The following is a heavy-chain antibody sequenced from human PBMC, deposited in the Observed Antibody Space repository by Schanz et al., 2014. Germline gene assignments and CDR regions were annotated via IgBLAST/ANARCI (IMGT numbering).Heavy chain of an antibody. CDR2: ISGSGGST. CDR1: GFTLTSYA. J-gene: IGHJ6*02. CDR3: AKTRYDSSGYYLPYYGMDV. Sequence: EVQVVESGGGLVQPGGSLRLSCEASGFTLTSYALTWVRQAPGKGLEWVAGISGSGGSTDYAGSMKGRFIIPRDNSKKTMYLKMNGLRAEDTAVYYCAKTRYDSSGYYLPYYGMDVWGQGTTVIVSS. D-gene: IGHD3-22*01. V-gene: IGHV3-23*04.